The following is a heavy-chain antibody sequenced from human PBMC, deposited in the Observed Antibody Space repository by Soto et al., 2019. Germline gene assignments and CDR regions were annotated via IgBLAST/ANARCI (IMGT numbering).Heavy chain of an antibody. D-gene: IGHD6-13*01. CDR2: IKQDGSEK. V-gene: IGHV3-7*01. CDR3: ARVGYSSSPPDV. CDR1: GFTFRSYW. J-gene: IGHJ6*02. Sequence: PGGSLRLSCAASGFTFRSYWISWVRQAPGKGLEWVANIKQDGSEKYYVDSVKGRFTISRDNAKNSLYLQMNSLRAEDTAVYYCARVGYSSSPPDVWGQGTTVTVSS.